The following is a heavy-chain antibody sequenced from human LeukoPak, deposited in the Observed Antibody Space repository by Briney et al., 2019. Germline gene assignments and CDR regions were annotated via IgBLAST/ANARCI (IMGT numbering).Heavy chain of an antibody. Sequence: SETLSLTCAGYGGSFSGYYWSWIRQPPGKGLEWIGQINHSGRTNYNSSLKRRVTISVDTSKNQFSLKLSSVTAADTAVYYCARDFGDYYYYYYMDVWGKGTTVIVSS. J-gene: IGHJ6*03. CDR3: ARDFGDYYYYYYMDV. CDR2: INHSGRT. V-gene: IGHV4-34*01. CDR1: GGSFSGYY. D-gene: IGHD2-21*02.